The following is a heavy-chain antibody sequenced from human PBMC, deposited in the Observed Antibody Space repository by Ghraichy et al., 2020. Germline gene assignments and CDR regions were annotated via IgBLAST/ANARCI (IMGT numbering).Heavy chain of an antibody. CDR2: ISGDGGST. Sequence: GGSLRLSCAASGFTFDDYAMHWVRQAPGKGLEWVSLISGDGGSTYYADSVKGRFTISRDNSKNSLYLQMNSLRTEDTALYYCAVLLGGGAFDIWGQGTMVTVSS. CDR3: AVLLGGGAFDI. V-gene: IGHV3-43*02. CDR1: GFTFDDYA. J-gene: IGHJ3*02. D-gene: IGHD3-16*01.